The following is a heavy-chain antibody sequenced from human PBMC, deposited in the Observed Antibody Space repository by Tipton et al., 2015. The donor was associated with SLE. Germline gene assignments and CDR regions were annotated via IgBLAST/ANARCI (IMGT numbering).Heavy chain of an antibody. CDR1: GFTFSDSY. D-gene: IGHD3-16*01. J-gene: IGHJ6*03. CDR2: ISDSGATI. V-gene: IGHV3-11*01. CDR3: ARNGGWYYYMDV. Sequence: SLRLSCAASGFTFSDSYMSWIRQAPGEGLEWVSYISDSGATIYYADSVKGRFSVSRDSAKNSLYLQMNNLRAEDTAVYYCARNGGWYYYMDVWGKGATVTFSS.